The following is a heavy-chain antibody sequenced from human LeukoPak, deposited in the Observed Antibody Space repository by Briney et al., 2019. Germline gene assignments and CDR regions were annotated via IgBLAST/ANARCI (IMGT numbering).Heavy chain of an antibody. V-gene: IGHV3-53*01. CDR3: AKANEWELHDGYFDY. D-gene: IGHD1-26*01. CDR2: IYSGGST. CDR1: GFTVSSNY. J-gene: IGHJ4*02. Sequence: QTGGSLRLSCAASGFTVSSNYMSWVRQAPGKGLEWVSLIYSGGSTYYADSVKGRFTISRDNSKNTLYLQMNSLRAEDTAVYYCAKANEWELHDGYFDYWGQGTLVTVSS.